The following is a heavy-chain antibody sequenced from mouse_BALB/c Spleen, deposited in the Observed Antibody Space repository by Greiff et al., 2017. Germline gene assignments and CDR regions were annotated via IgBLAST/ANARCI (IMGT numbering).Heavy chain of an antibody. V-gene: IGHV5-17*02. CDR1: GFTFSSFG. Sequence: EVKLAESGGGLVQPGGSRKLSCAASGFTFSSFGMHWVRQAPEKGLEWVAYISSGSSTIYYADTVKGRFTISRDNPKNTLFLQMTSLRSEDTAMYYCARSGGNWYFDVWGAGTTVTVSS. D-gene: IGHD2-14*01. J-gene: IGHJ1*01. CDR3: ARSGGNWYFDV. CDR2: ISSGSSTI.